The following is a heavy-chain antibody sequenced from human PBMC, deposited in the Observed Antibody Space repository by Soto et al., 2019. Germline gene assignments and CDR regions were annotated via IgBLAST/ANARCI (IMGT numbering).Heavy chain of an antibody. CDR2: ISANNGNT. CDR1: GYTFTSYG. V-gene: IGHV1-18*01. CDR3: ARDEVGYGDYLFDY. J-gene: IGHJ4*02. Sequence: ASVKVSCKASGYTFTSYGISWVRQAPGQGLEWMGWISANNGNTNYAQKLQGRVTITTDTSTSTAYMELSSLRSDDTAVYYCARDEVGYGDYLFDYWGQGTLVTVSS. D-gene: IGHD4-17*01.